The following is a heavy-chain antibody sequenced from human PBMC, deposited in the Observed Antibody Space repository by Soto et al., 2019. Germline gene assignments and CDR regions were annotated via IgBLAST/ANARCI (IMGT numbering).Heavy chain of an antibody. V-gene: IGHV3-11*06. Sequence: QVQLVESGGGLVKPGGSLRLSCAASGFTFSDYYMSWIRQAPGKGLEWVSYISSSSSYTNYADSVKGRFTISRDNAKNSLYLHMNSLRAEDTAVYYCARDRGYSYGNDYWGQGTLVTVSS. CDR3: ARDRGYSYGNDY. CDR2: ISSSSSYT. CDR1: GFTFSDYY. J-gene: IGHJ4*02. D-gene: IGHD5-18*01.